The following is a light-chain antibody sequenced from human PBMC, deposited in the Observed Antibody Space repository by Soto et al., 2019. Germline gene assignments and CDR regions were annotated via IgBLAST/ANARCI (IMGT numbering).Light chain of an antibody. Sequence: EILMTQSPATLSVSPGERATLSCGASQSIFSNLAWYQQKPGQAPRLLIYGASTRATGIPARFSGSGYGTELTLTISCMKSEDFETYYCQQYYSYTLTFGGGTKVDIK. V-gene: IGKV3-15*01. CDR1: QSIFSN. CDR2: GAS. CDR3: QQYYSYTLT. J-gene: IGKJ4*01.